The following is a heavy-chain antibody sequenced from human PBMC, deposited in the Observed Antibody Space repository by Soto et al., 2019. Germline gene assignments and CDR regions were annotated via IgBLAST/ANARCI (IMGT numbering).Heavy chain of an antibody. J-gene: IGHJ6*02. CDR1: GGTFSSYA. V-gene: IGHV1-69*13. CDR2: IIPIFGTA. CDR3: AIKGTLSSHNPGYYYYYGMDV. D-gene: IGHD6-13*01. Sequence: SVKVSCKASGGTFSSYAISWVRQAPGQGLEWMGWIIPIFGTANYAQKFQGRVTITADESTSTAYMELSSLRSEDTAVYYCAIKGTLSSHNPGYYYYYGMDVWGQGTTVTVSS.